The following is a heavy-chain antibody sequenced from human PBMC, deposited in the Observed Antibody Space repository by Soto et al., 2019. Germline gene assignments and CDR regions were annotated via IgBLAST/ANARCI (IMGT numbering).Heavy chain of an antibody. Sequence: GGSLRLSCAASGFTFSSYAMSWVRQAPGKGLEWVSAISGSGGSTYYADSVKGRFTISRDNSKNTLYLKMNSLRAEDTAVYYCAKDRTVPAAMDHPYYFDYWGQGTLVTVSS. V-gene: IGHV3-23*01. CDR2: ISGSGGST. CDR1: GFTFSSYA. CDR3: AKDRTVPAAMDHPYYFDY. D-gene: IGHD2-2*01. J-gene: IGHJ4*02.